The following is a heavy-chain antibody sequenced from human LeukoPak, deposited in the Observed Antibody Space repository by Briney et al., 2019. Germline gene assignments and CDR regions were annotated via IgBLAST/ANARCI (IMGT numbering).Heavy chain of an antibody. J-gene: IGHJ4*02. CDR3: ARVDGDYAFDY. Sequence: LSLTCTVSGGSISSDYWTWIRQHPGKGLEWIGYIYYSGSTYYNPSLKSRVTISVDTSKNQFSLKLSSVTAADAAVYYCARVDGDYAFDYWGQGTLVTVSS. D-gene: IGHD4-17*01. V-gene: IGHV4-31*03. CDR1: GGSISSDY. CDR2: IYYSGST.